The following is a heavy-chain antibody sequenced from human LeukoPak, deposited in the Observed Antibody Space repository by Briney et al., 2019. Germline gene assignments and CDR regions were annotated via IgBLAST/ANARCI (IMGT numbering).Heavy chain of an antibody. CDR2: INIGGTNT. CDR3: AIVHGYYDGSGYWVQ. CDR1: GFTFNDYY. Sequence: GGSLRLSCAASGFTFNDYYMSWIRQAPGKGLEWLSYINIGGTNTHYADSVKGRFTISRDNPRNTLYMQMNSLRDEDTALYYCAIVHGYYDGSGYWVQWGQGTLVTVSS. J-gene: IGHJ1*01. V-gene: IGHV3-11*03. D-gene: IGHD3-22*01.